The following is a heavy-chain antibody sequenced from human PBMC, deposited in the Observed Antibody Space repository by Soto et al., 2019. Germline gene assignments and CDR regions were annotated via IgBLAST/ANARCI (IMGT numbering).Heavy chain of an antibody. D-gene: IGHD6-13*01. V-gene: IGHV2-70*01. CDR2: IDWDDDK. Sequence: GRTLVTSAQTLTLTCTFCWFSRSTSGMCVSCIRQPPGKALEWLALIDWDDDKYYSTSLKTRLTISKDTSKNQVVLTMNNMEPVDTATYYCARCGEAAGPTHFEYWGQGTLVTAPQ. J-gene: IGHJ4*02. CDR1: WFSRSTSGMC. CDR3: ARCGEAAGPTHFEY.